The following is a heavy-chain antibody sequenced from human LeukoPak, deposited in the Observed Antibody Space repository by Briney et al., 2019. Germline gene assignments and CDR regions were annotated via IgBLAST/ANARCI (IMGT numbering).Heavy chain of an antibody. CDR2: INSDGSST. Sequence: GGSLRHSCAASGFTFSSYWMHWVRQAPGKGLVWVSRINSDGSSTSYADSVKGRFTISRDNAKNTLYLQMNSLRAEDTAVYYCAREYSSSSEGWNYYYGMDVWGQGTRSPSP. CDR1: GFTFSSYW. J-gene: IGHJ6*02. CDR3: AREYSSSSEGWNYYYGMDV. D-gene: IGHD6-6*01. V-gene: IGHV3-74*01.